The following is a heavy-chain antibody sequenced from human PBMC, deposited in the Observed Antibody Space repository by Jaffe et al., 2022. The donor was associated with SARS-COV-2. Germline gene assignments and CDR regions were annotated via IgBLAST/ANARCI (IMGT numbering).Heavy chain of an antibody. D-gene: IGHD5-12*01. CDR3: ARGRDYSTSSGYNY. CDR1: GFTFSSYS. CDR2: ISSSSTYI. V-gene: IGHV3-21*01. J-gene: IGHJ4*02. Sequence: EVQVVESGGGLVNPGGSLRLSCAASGFTFSSYSMNWVRQAPGKGLEWVSSISSSSTYINYADSVKGRFTISRDNAKNSLYLQMNSLRAEDTAVYYCARGRDYSTSSGYNYWGQGTLVTVSS.